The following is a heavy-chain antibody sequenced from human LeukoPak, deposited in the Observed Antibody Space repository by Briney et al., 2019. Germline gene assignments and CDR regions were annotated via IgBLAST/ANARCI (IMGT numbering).Heavy chain of an antibody. J-gene: IGHJ4*02. D-gene: IGHD6-19*01. V-gene: IGHV3-21*01. CDR1: GFTFSSYS. Sequence: RSGGSLRLSCAASGFTFSSYSMNWVRQAPGKRLEWVSSISSSSSYIYYADSVKGRFTISRDNAKNSLYLQMNSLRAEDTAVYYCAREVDSSGWWGNIDYWGQGTLVTVSS. CDR3: AREVDSSGWWGNIDY. CDR2: ISSSSSYI.